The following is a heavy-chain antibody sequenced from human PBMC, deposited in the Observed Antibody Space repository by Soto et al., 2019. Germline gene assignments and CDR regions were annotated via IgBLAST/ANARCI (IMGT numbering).Heavy chain of an antibody. V-gene: IGHV3-30*18. CDR3: AKAGYYYDSSGYYAY. Sequence: GGSLRLSCAASGFTFSSYGMHWVRQAPGKGLEGVAVISYDGSNKYYADSVKGRFTISRDNSKNTLYLQMNSLRAEDTAVYYWAKAGYYYDSSGYYAYWGQGTLVTVSS. CDR1: GFTFSSYG. CDR2: ISYDGSNK. J-gene: IGHJ4*02. D-gene: IGHD3-22*01.